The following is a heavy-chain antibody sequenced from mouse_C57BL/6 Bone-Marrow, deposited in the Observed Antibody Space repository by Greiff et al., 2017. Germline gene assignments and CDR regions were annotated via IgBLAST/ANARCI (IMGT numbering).Heavy chain of an antibody. CDR3: ARGYRAWDYGPFAY. CDR2: IYPGDGDT. V-gene: IGHV1-82*01. Sequence: VKLVESGPELVKPGASVKISCKASGYAFSSYWMNWVKQRPGKGLEWIGRIYPGDGDTNYNGKFKGKATLTADKSSSTAYMQLSSLTSEDSAVXFCARGYRAWDYGPFAYWGQGTLVTGSA. J-gene: IGHJ3*01. D-gene: IGHD2-4*01. CDR1: GYAFSSYW.